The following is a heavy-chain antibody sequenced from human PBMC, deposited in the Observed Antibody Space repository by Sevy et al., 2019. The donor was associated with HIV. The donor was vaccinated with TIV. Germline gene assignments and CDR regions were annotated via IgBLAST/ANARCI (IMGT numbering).Heavy chain of an antibody. J-gene: IGHJ4*02. CDR3: ARALYNWNPPYFDY. Sequence: GGSLRLSYAASGFTFSSYWMSWVRQAPGKGLEWVANIKQDGSEKYYVDSVKGRFTISRDNAKNSLYLQMNSLRAEDTAVYYCARALYNWNPPYFDYWGQGTLVTVSS. D-gene: IGHD1-20*01. CDR2: IKQDGSEK. CDR1: GFTFSSYW. V-gene: IGHV3-7*03.